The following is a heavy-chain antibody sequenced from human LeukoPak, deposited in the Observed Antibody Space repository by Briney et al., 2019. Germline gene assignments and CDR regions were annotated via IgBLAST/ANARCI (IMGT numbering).Heavy chain of an antibody. CDR1: GYTFTGYY. CDR3: ARDPTSYDSSGPYNWFDP. D-gene: IGHD3-22*01. CDR2: INPNSGGT. J-gene: IGHJ5*02. V-gene: IGHV1-2*02. Sequence: ASVKVSCKASGYTFTGYYMHWVRQAPGQGLEWMGWINPNSGGTNYAQKFQGRVTMTRDTSISTAYMELSRLRSDDTAVYYCARDPTSYDSSGPYNWFDPWGQGTLVTVSS.